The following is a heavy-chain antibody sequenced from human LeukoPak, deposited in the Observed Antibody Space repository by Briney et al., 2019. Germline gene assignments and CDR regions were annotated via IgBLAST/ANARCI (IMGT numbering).Heavy chain of an antibody. J-gene: IGHJ4*02. D-gene: IGHD2-2*01. Sequence: GGSLRLSCAASGFTFSSYAMSWVRQAPGKGLEWVSAISGSGGSTYYADSVEGRFTISRDNSKNTLYLQMNSLRAEDTAVYYCAKDPDIVVVPAPGYWGQGTLVTVSS. CDR2: ISGSGGST. V-gene: IGHV3-23*01. CDR3: AKDPDIVVVPAPGY. CDR1: GFTFSSYA.